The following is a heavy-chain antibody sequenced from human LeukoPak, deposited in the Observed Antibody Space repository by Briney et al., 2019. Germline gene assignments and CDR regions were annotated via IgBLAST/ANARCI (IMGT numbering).Heavy chain of an antibody. V-gene: IGHV1-24*01. CDR3: ARDIGQLIYDY. D-gene: IGHD6-6*01. Sequence: GASVKVSCKVSGYILTELSMHWVRQAPGKGLEWMGGFDPEDGETIYAQKFQGRVTITADESTSTAYMELSSLRSEDTAVYYCARDIGQLIYDYWGQGTLVTVSS. CDR2: FDPEDGET. J-gene: IGHJ4*02. CDR1: GYILTELS.